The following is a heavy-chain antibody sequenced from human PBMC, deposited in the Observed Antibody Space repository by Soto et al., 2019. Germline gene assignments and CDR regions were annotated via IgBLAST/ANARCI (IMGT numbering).Heavy chain of an antibody. Sequence: SQTLSLTCAISGDSVSSNSAAWNWIRQSPSRGLEWLGRTYYRSKWYNDYAVSVKSRITINPDTSKNQFSLQLNSVTPEDTAVYYCARVLYGKYDSSGYYYDWFDPWGQGTLVTVS. CDR2: TYYRSKWYN. D-gene: IGHD3-22*01. V-gene: IGHV6-1*01. CDR3: ARVLYGKYDSSGYYYDWFDP. CDR1: GDSVSSNSAA. J-gene: IGHJ5*02.